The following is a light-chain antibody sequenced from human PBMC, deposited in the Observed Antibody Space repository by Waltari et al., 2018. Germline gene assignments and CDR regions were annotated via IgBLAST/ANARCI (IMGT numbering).Light chain of an antibody. Sequence: DIQLTQSPSSLSASVGERVTITCRSSQSITSYLNWYQQKPGKAPKLLIYNASKLQSGVPSRFSGSGSGTDFTLTISSLQPEDFATYYCQQSFRTPWTFGLGTKVEIK. V-gene: IGKV1-39*01. CDR1: QSITSY. CDR2: NAS. J-gene: IGKJ1*01. CDR3: QQSFRTPWT.